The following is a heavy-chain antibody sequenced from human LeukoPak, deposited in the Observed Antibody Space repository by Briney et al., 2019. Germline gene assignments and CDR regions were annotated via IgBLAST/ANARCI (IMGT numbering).Heavy chain of an antibody. J-gene: IGHJ4*02. D-gene: IGHD1-1*01. Sequence: ASVKVSCKASGYTFTGYYMHWVRQAPGQGLEWMRWINPNSGGTNYAQKFQGRVTMTRDTSISTAYMELSRLRSDDTAVYYCARVNWNDVGVYFDYWGQGTLVTVSS. V-gene: IGHV1-2*02. CDR2: INPNSGGT. CDR1: GYTFTGYY. CDR3: ARVNWNDVGVYFDY.